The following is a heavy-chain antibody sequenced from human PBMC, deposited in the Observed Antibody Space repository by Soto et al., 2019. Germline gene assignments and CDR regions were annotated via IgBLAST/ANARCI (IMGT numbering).Heavy chain of an antibody. CDR3: ARVAYCGGDCYTYYFDY. V-gene: IGHV1-69*13. Sequence: AASVKVSCKASGGTFSSYAISWVRQAPGQGLEWMGGIIPIFGTANYAQKFQGRVTITADESTSTAYMELSSLRSEDTAVYYCARVAYCGGDCYTYYFDYWGQGTLVTVSS. CDR1: GGTFSSYA. CDR2: IIPIFGTA. D-gene: IGHD2-21*02. J-gene: IGHJ4*02.